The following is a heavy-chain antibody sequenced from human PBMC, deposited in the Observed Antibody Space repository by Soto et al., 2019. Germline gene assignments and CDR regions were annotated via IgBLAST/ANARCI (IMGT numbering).Heavy chain of an antibody. CDR3: EGHQYSSSFDD. J-gene: IGHJ4*02. CDR1: CGSLSGYY. CDR2: INHSGST. D-gene: IGHD6-13*01. V-gene: IGHV4-34*01. Sequence: PXETLSLNFSVYCGSLSGYYWSWIRQPPGKGLEWIGEINHSGSTNYNPSLKSRVTISLDTSKNQFSLKLSSVTAADTAVYYCEGHQYSSSFDDWGQGTLVTVSS.